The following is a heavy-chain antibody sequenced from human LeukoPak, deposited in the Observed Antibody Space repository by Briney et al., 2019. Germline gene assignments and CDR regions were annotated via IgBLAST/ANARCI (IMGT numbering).Heavy chain of an antibody. CDR3: ARDPVGAHVRRAFDI. D-gene: IGHD1-26*01. J-gene: IGHJ3*02. CDR1: GFTFRNYA. V-gene: IGHV3-21*01. CDR2: ITSSSAYI. Sequence: PGGSLRLSCAASGFTFRNYAMNWVRQAPGKGLEWVSSITSSSAYIYDADSVKGRFTLSRDNAKNSLYLQMNSLRAEDTAVYYCARDPVGAHVRRAFDIWGQGTMVTVSS.